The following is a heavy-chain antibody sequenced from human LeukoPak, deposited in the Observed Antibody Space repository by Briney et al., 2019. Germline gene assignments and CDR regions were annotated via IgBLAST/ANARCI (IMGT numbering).Heavy chain of an antibody. D-gene: IGHD3-10*01. CDR3: ARDKAGWFGEFDY. CDR1: GFTFSGFW. Sequence: GGSLRLSCAVSGFTFSGFWMSWSRQAPGKGLEWVANMKQDGSEKYYVDSVKGRFTISRDNAKNSLYLQMNSLRVEDTAVYYCARDKAGWFGEFDYWGQGTLVTVSS. V-gene: IGHV3-7*03. CDR2: MKQDGSEK. J-gene: IGHJ4*02.